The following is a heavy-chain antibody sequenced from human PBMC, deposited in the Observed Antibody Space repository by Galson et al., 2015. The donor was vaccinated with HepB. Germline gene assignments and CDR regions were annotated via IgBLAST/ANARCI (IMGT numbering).Heavy chain of an antibody. CDR1: GYTFTGYY. V-gene: IGHV1-2*04. Sequence: SVKVSCKASGYTFTGYYMHWVRQAPGQGLEWMGWINPNSGGTNYAQKFQGWVTMTRDTSISTAYMELSRLRSDDTAVYYCARGYSSGWYAGSGFDYWGRGTLVTVSS. CDR3: ARGYSSGWYAGSGFDY. J-gene: IGHJ4*02. CDR2: INPNSGGT. D-gene: IGHD6-19*01.